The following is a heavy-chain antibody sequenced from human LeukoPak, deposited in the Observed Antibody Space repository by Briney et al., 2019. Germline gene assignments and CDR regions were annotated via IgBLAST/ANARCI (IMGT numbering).Heavy chain of an antibody. V-gene: IGHV5-51*01. J-gene: IGHJ4*02. CDR2: SYPGDSDP. D-gene: IGHD2-2*01. CDR3: ARLVVPAAPDY. CDR1: GWRVTSYW. Sequence: GVALKISSKGSGWRVTSYWNVGGRGRPGKGREGMGFSYPGDSDPRYSPSFQGQVTISADKSISTAYLQWSSLKASDTAMYYCARLVVPAAPDYWGQGTLVTVSS.